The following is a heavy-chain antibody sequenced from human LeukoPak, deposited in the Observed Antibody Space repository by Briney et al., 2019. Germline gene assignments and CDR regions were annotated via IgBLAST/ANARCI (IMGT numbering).Heavy chain of an antibody. CDR1: GGTFSSYA. J-gene: IGHJ4*02. D-gene: IGHD6-19*01. V-gene: IGHV1-18*01. Sequence: VASVKVSCKASGGTFSSYAISWVRQAPGQGLEWMGWISAYNGNTNYAQKLQGRVTMTTDTSTSTAYMELRSLRSDDTAVYYCARTGYSSGCQDYWGQGTLVTVSS. CDR3: ARTGYSSGCQDY. CDR2: ISAYNGNT.